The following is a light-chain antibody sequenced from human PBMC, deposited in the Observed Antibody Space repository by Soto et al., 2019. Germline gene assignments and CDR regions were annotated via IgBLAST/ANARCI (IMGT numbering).Light chain of an antibody. J-gene: IGKJ1*01. CDR3: QQYNTRAWT. Sequence: ETVMTQSPAMLSVSPGDRATLSCRAGESVSSNLAWYQQKPGQAPRRLIYGASTRASGIPARLSGSGSGTEFTLTISRLQSEDVAVYYCQQYNTRAWTFGQGTKVEIK. V-gene: IGKV3-15*01. CDR2: GAS. CDR1: ESVSSN.